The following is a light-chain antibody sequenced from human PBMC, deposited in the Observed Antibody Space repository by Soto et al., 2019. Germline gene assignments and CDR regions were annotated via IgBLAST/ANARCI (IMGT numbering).Light chain of an antibody. V-gene: IGKV1-5*01. CDR3: QHYNGFV. J-gene: IGKJ1*01. CDR2: DAS. CDR1: QSISNW. Sequence: DIQMTQSPSTLSASVGDRVTITCRASQSISNWLAWYQQKPGNAPKLLIYDASSLKSGFASRFSGSGSGTEFPLNIHSLEPDDFATYYCQHYNGFVFGQGTKVEIK.